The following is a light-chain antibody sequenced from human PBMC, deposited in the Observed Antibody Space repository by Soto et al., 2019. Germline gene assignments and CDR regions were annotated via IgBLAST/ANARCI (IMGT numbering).Light chain of an antibody. Sequence: DLQITQSPSSLSAFVGDRVSITCRASQNIGTYLNWFQQRPGEAPNLLIYTASTLQSGVPSRFSGSGSGTDFTLTISSLQPEDFAPYYCQHSIDHPVTFGQGTRLDIK. CDR3: QHSIDHPVT. V-gene: IGKV1-39*01. CDR1: QNIGTY. J-gene: IGKJ5*01. CDR2: TAS.